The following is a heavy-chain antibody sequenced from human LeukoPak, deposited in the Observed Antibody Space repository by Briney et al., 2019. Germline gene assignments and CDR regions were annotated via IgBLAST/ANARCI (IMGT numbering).Heavy chain of an antibody. CDR2: ISGSGGST. Sequence: GGSLRLSCAASGFTFSSYAMSWVRQAPGKGLEWVSAISGSGGSTYYADSVKGRFTISRDNSKNTLYLQMNSLRAEDTAVYYCARVEKGGVISDYWGQGTLVTVSS. CDR3: ARVEKGGVISDY. CDR1: GFTFSSYA. D-gene: IGHD3-16*02. J-gene: IGHJ4*02. V-gene: IGHV3-23*01.